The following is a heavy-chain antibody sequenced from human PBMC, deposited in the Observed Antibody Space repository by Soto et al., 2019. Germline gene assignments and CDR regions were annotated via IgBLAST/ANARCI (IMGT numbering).Heavy chain of an antibody. CDR3: ARETSCGGSCYYFDY. J-gene: IGHJ4*02. V-gene: IGHV1-18*01. CDR2: ISAYNGNT. CDR1: GYTFTSYG. Sequence: AASVKVSCKASGYTFTSYGISWVRQAPGQGLEWMGWISAYNGNTNYAQKLQGRVTMTTDTSTSTAYMELRSLRSDDTAVYYCARETSCGGSCYYFDYWGQGTLVTVSS. D-gene: IGHD2-15*01.